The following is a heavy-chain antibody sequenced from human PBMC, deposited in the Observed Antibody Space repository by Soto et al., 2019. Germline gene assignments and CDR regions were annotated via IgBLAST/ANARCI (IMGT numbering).Heavy chain of an antibody. CDR2: IYASGRT. CDR3: ARHFDVDPSLDQYYYDL. V-gene: IGHV4-4*07. D-gene: IGHD3-9*01. J-gene: IGHJ2*01. CDR1: GVSITPYF. Sequence: QVQLQESGPGLVKPSETLSLTCTVSGVSITPYFWSWIRQPAEKAPEWVGHIYASGRTTYNPSLKSRVTMLVSQTQVSPRLTSVTAADSAVYYCARHFDVDPSLDQYYYDLWGRGALVTVSS.